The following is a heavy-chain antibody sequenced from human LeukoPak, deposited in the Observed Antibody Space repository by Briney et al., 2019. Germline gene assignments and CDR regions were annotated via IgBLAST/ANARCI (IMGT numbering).Heavy chain of an antibody. CDR1: GFTFSSNW. Sequence: GGSLRLSCAASGFTFSSNWMHWVRQGPGKGLEWVAVIWSDGSNKFYADSVKGRFTISRDNSKNTLFLQMNSLRAEDTALYSCARDRGGSKYFDSWGQGTLVTVSS. J-gene: IGHJ4*02. D-gene: IGHD3-10*01. CDR3: ARDRGGSKYFDS. CDR2: IWSDGSNK. V-gene: IGHV3-33*08.